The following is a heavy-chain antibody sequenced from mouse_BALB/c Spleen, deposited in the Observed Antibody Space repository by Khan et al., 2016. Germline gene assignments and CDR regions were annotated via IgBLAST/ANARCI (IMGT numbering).Heavy chain of an antibody. CDR1: GYTFTSYW. CDR2: INPSTGYT. V-gene: IGHV1-7*01. Sequence: QVQLQQSGAELAKPGASVKMSCKASGYTFTSYWMHWVKQRPGQGLEWIGYINPSTGYTEYNQKFKDKATLTADKSSSTAYMQLSSLTSEDSAVYYCARYYGSSYFDYWGEGTTRTVSS. CDR3: ARYYGSSYFDY. D-gene: IGHD1-1*01. J-gene: IGHJ2*01.